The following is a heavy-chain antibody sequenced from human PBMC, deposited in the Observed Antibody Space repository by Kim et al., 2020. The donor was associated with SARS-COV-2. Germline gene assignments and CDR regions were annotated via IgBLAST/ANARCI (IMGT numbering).Heavy chain of an antibody. Sequence: SETLSLTCTVSGGSISSDSYYWGWIRQPPGKGLEWIGSIFYSGSTYYNPSLRSRVTISVDTSKNQFSLKLSSVTAADTAVYYCARDSYSSGWYAVPTYFDYWGQGNLVTVSS. D-gene: IGHD6-19*01. V-gene: IGHV4-39*07. J-gene: IGHJ4*02. CDR2: IFYSGST. CDR3: ARDSYSSGWYAVPTYFDY. CDR1: GGSISSDSYY.